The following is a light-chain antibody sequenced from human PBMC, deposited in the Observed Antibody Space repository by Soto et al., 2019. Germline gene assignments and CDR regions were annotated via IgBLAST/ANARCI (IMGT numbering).Light chain of an antibody. V-gene: IGLV2-23*02. CDR3: CSYAGNNAMV. CDR2: EVT. J-gene: IGLJ3*02. CDR1: GIDVGSYNL. Sequence: QSALTQPASVSGSPGQSITISCTGAGIDVGSYNLVSWYQQHPDKVPKLMIYEVTKRPSGVSDRFSGSKSDNTASLTISGLQAEEEADYYCCSYAGNNAMVFGGGTQLTVL.